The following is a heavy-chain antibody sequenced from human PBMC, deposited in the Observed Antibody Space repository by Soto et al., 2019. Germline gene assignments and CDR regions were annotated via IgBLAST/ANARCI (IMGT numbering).Heavy chain of an antibody. J-gene: IGHJ4*02. CDR1: GFTFSSYG. CDR3: ARAQHYYGSGSYYGGSDY. V-gene: IGHV3-33*01. Sequence: QVQLVESGGGVVQPGRSLRLSCAASGFTFSSYGMHWVRQAPGKGLEWVAVIWYDGSNKYYADSVKGRFTISRDNSKNTLYLQMSSLRAEDTAVYYCARAQHYYGSGSYYGGSDYWGQGTLVTVSS. CDR2: IWYDGSNK. D-gene: IGHD3-10*01.